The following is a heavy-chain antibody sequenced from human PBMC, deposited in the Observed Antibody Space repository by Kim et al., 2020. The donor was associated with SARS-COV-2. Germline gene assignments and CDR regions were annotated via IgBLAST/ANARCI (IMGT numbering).Heavy chain of an antibody. Sequence: SETLSLTCTVSGGSISSSSYYWVWIRQPPGKGLDWIVSIYDSGSTYYNPSLKSRVTISVDTSKNPFSLKLSSVTAADTAVYYCARGVRYFEWFSTGYWFDPWGQGTLVTVSS. V-gene: IGHV4-39*07. CDR3: ARGVRYFEWFSTGYWFDP. J-gene: IGHJ5*02. CDR2: IYDSGST. CDR1: GGSISSSSYY. D-gene: IGHD3-9*01.